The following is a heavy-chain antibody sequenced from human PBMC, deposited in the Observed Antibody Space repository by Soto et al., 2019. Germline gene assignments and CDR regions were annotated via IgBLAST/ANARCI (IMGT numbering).Heavy chain of an antibody. J-gene: IGHJ4*02. CDR2: IFYRGTT. D-gene: IGHD2-2*01. CDR1: GGSIYSGGYY. CDR3: ARTYASSPYFDY. V-gene: IGHV4-31*03. Sequence: QVQLQESGPGLVKPSQTLSLTCTVSGGSIYSGGYYWSWLRQHPGKGLEWIGYIFYRGTTYYNPSLKSRVTISLDTSKKQFSLKLTSLTAADTAVYYCARTYASSPYFDYWGQGTLVAVSS.